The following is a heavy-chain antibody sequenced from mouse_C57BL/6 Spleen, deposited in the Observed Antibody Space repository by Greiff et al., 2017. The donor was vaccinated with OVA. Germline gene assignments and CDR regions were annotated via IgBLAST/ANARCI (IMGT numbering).Heavy chain of an antibody. CDR3: ARGLANWSYYYAMDY. J-gene: IGHJ4*01. D-gene: IGHD4-1*01. Sequence: QVQLKESDAELVKPGASVKISCKVSGYTFTDHTIHWMKQRPEQGLEWIGYIYPRDGSTKYNEKFKGKATLTADKSSSTAYMQLNSLTSEDSAVYFCARGLANWSYYYAMDYWGQGTSVTVSS. V-gene: IGHV1-78*01. CDR1: GYTFTDHT. CDR2: IYPRDGST.